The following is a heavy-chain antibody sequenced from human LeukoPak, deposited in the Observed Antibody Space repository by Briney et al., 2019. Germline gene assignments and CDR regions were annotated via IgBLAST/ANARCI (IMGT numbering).Heavy chain of an antibody. CDR1: GGSISSYY. D-gene: IGHD5-24*01. J-gene: IGHJ4*02. CDR3: AREGYNLDSDY. Sequence: SETLSLTCTVSGGSISSYYWSWIRQPPGKGLEWIGYIYYSGSTNYNPSLKSRVTMSVDTSKNQFSLKLSSVTAADTAVYYCAREGYNLDSDYWGQGTLVTVSS. V-gene: IGHV4-59*12. CDR2: IYYSGST.